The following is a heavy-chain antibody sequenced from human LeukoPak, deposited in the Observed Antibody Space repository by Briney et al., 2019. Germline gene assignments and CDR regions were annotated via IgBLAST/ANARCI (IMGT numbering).Heavy chain of an antibody. V-gene: IGHV4-34*01. CDR3: ARVPRVSSRHRGASDI. CDR2: INHSGST. D-gene: IGHD6-13*01. J-gene: IGHJ3*02. CDR1: GGSFSGYY. Sequence: PSETLSLTCAVYGGSFSGYYWSWIRQPPGKGLEWIGEINHSGSTNYNPSLKSRVTISVDTSKNQFSLKLSSVTAADTAVYYCARVPRVSSRHRGASDIWGQGTMVTVSS.